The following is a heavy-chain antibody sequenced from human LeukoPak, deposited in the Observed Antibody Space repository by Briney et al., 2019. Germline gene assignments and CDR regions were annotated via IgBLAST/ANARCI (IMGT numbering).Heavy chain of an antibody. D-gene: IGHD3-3*01. Sequence: GGSLRLSCAASGFTFSSYWMHWVRQAPGKGLVWVSRINTDGSSTSYADSVKGRFTISRDNAKHSLYLQMNSLRAEDMALYYCAKGLLRFLEWLIDYWGQGTLVTVSS. V-gene: IGHV3-74*01. CDR2: INTDGSST. J-gene: IGHJ4*02. CDR1: GFTFSSYW. CDR3: AKGLLRFLEWLIDY.